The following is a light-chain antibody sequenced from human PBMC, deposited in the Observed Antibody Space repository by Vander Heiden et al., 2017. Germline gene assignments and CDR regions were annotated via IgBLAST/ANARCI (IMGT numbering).Light chain of an antibody. CDR1: SSDVGGYNY. CDR3: CSYAGSYTHVV. J-gene: IGLJ2*01. V-gene: IGLV2-11*01. CDR2: DVS. Sequence: QSALTQPRSVSGSPGQSVTISCTGTSSDVGGYNYVSWYQHNPGKAPKLMIYDVSKRPSGVPDRFSGSKSGNTASLTISGLQAEDEADYYCCSYAGSYTHVVFGGGTKLTVL.